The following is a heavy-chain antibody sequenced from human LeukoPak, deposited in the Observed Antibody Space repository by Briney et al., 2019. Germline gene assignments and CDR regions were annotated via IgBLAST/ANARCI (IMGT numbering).Heavy chain of an antibody. CDR2: INPNSGGT. V-gene: IGHV1-2*06. J-gene: IGHJ5*02. CDR1: GYTFTGYC. D-gene: IGHD6-13*01. CDR3: ARDESQQLVLDNWFDP. Sequence: GASVKVSCKASGYTFTGYCMHWVRQAPGQGLEWMGRINPNSGGTNYAQKFQGRVTMTRDTSISTAYMELSRLRSDDTAVYYCARDESQQLVLDNWFDPWGQGTLVTVSS.